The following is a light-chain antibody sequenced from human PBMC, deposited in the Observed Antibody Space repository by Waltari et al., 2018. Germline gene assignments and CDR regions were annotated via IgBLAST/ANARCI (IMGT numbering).Light chain of an antibody. CDR1: SSDVGGYNY. J-gene: IGLJ2*01. CDR3: SSFTTSSTVL. V-gene: IGLV2-14*01. Sequence: QSALTQPASVSGSPGQSITISCTGTSSDVGGYNYVSWYQQHPGKAPKLLIYEVSNRPSGVFSRVSGSKSGNTASLTISGLQAEDEAHYYCSSFTTSSTVLFGGGTKLTVL. CDR2: EVS.